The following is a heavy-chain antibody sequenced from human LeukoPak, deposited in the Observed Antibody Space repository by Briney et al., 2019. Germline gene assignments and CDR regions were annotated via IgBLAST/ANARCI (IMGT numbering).Heavy chain of an antibody. D-gene: IGHD3-22*01. CDR2: ISSSSSYI. V-gene: IGHV3-21*01. Sequence: GGSLRLSRGASGFPFSSNSMIWVRQAPGKGLEWVSSISSSSSYIYYADSVKGRFTISRDNAENSLYLQMNSLRAEDTAVYYCARDTRHGYYDSSVYYLDVWGKGTTVTVSS. J-gene: IGHJ6*03. CDR3: ARDTRHGYYDSSVYYLDV. CDR1: GFPFSSNS.